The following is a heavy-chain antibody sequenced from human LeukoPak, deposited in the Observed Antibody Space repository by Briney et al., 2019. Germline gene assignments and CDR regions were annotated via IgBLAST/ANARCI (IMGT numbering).Heavy chain of an antibody. Sequence: GASVKVSCKASGYTFTSYYMHCVRQAPGQGLEWMGIINPSGGSTSYAQKFQGRVTMTRDTSTSTVYMELSSLRSEDTAVYYCARDRYIRCSGGSCYSGGYWGQGTLVTVSS. J-gene: IGHJ4*02. V-gene: IGHV1-46*03. CDR1: GYTFTSYY. CDR2: INPSGGST. D-gene: IGHD2-15*01. CDR3: ARDRYIRCSGGSCYSGGY.